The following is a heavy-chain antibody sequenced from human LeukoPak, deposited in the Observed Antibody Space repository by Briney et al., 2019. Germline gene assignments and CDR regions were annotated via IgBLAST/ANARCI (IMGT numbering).Heavy chain of an antibody. Sequence: SVKVSCKASGGTFSSYAISWVRQAPGQGLEWMGRIIPIFGTANYAQKFQGRVTITADKSTSTAYMELSSLRSEDTAVYYCAKGDIVVVTAIQHAFDIWGQGTMVSVSS. CDR2: IIPIFGTA. CDR1: GGTFSSYA. CDR3: AKGDIVVVTAIQHAFDI. V-gene: IGHV1-69*06. D-gene: IGHD2-21*02. J-gene: IGHJ3*02.